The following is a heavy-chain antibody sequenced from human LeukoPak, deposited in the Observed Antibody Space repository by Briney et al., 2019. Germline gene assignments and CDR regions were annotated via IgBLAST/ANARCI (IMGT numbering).Heavy chain of an antibody. V-gene: IGHV4-59*01. J-gene: IGHJ4*02. CDR1: GGSMRSYY. CDR2: IFHSGSA. Sequence: KPSETLSLTCTVSGGSMRSYYWSWVRQSPEKGLEWIGYIFHSGSAEYNLSLKSRVTMSIDTSQSEFSLKMTSVTAADTAVYYFARLVWGSGFDFWGRGTLVSVSS. CDR3: ARLVWGSGFDF. D-gene: IGHD7-27*01.